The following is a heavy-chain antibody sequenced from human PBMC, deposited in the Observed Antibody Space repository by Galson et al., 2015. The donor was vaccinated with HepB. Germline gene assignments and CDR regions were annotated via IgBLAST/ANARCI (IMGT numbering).Heavy chain of an antibody. J-gene: IGHJ4*02. V-gene: IGHV3-23*01. CDR3: AREGLTSSFFDY. CDR2: ISGSGGST. CDR1: GFTFSSYA. Sequence: SLRLSCAASGFTFSSYAMSWVRQAPGKGLEWVSAISGSGGSTYYADSVKGRFTISRDNSKNTLYLQMNSLRAEDMAVYYCAREGLTSSFFDYWGQGTLVTVSS. D-gene: IGHD2/OR15-2a*01.